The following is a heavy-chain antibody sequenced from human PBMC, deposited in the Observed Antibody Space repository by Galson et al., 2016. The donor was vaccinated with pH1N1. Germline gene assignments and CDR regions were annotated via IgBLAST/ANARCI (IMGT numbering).Heavy chain of an antibody. V-gene: IGHV1-8*01. CDR3: AIMYCGGDCLLGYFEL. Sequence: SVKVSCKASGYTFTNFDINWVRQATGHGLEWMGWMNPNSGNTGYAQKFQGRVTMTRTTSLRTAYMELSSLISEDTAIYSCAIMYCGGDCLLGYFELWGRGTLVTVA. J-gene: IGHJ2*01. CDR2: MNPNSGNT. D-gene: IGHD2-21*01. CDR1: GYTFTNFD.